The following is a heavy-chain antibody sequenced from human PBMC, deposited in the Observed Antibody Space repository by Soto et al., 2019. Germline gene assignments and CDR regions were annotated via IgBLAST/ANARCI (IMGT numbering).Heavy chain of an antibody. Sequence: PSDTLSLTCAVSGGSISSGGYSWSWIRQPPGKGLEWIGYIYHSGSTYYNPSLKSRVTISVDRSKNQFSLKLSSVTAADTAVYYWARRYGYYFDYWGQGTLVTVSS. CDR3: ARRYGYYFDY. V-gene: IGHV4-30-2*01. D-gene: IGHD3-9*01. CDR2: IYHSGST. J-gene: IGHJ4*02. CDR1: GGSISSGGYS.